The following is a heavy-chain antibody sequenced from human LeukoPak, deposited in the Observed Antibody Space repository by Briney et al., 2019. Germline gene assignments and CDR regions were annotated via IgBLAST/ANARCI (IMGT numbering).Heavy chain of an antibody. CDR1: GYTFTSYG. D-gene: IGHD3-10*01. CDR3: ARVITMVRGYYYYGMDV. CDR2: ISAYNGNT. J-gene: IGHJ6*04. Sequence: ASVKVSCKASGYTFTSYGMSWVRQAPGQGLEWMGWISAYNGNTNYAQKLQGRVTMTTDTSTSTAYMELRSLRSDDTAVYYCARVITMVRGYYYYGMDVWGKGTTVTVSS. V-gene: IGHV1-18*04.